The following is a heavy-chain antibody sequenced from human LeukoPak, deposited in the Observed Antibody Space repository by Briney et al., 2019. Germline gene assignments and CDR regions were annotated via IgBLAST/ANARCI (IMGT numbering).Heavy chain of an antibody. V-gene: IGHV4-39*01. Sequence: SETLSLTRSVSGGSISSTSYYWAWLRQPPGKRLEWIGPIYYSGSTYHNPSLKSRVTMSVESSRKQFSLKLSSVDAADTAVYYCAKAGVRYFDSSGLYAFDFWGQGTTVTVSS. CDR2: IYYSGST. D-gene: IGHD3-22*01. CDR3: AKAGVRYFDSSGLYAFDF. J-gene: IGHJ3*01. CDR1: GGSISSTSYY.